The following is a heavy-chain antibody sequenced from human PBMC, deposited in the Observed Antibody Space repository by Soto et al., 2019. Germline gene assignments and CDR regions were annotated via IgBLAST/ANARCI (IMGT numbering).Heavy chain of an antibody. Sequence: QLQLQESGPGLVKPSETLSLTCTVSGGSISSTGYYWGWISQPPGTGLEWIGRIYYSGSTSYNPSLLRRVTMSVDTSKNQLSLTVSSVLAAATAVYYCASRHCISPNCVPLDPWGQGTLVTVSS. CDR1: GGSISSTGYY. CDR3: ASRHCISPNCVPLDP. V-gene: IGHV4-39*01. CDR2: IYYSGST. J-gene: IGHJ5*02. D-gene: IGHD2-2*01.